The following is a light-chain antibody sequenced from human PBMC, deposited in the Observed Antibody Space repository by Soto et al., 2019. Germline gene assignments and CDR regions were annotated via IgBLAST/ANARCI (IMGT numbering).Light chain of an antibody. CDR2: WAS. V-gene: IGKV4-1*01. CDR1: QSVLYSSNNKNY. CDR3: QQYYDAPQN. Sequence: DIVMTKSPDSLAVSLGERATINCKSSQSVLYSSNNKNYLAWYQQKPGQPPKLLIYWASTRESGVPDRVSGSGSGTDFTLTISSLQAEDVAVYYCQQYYDAPQNFGQGTKVEIK. J-gene: IGKJ1*01.